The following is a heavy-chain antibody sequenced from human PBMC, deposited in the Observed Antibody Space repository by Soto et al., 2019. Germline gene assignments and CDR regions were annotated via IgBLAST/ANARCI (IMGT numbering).Heavy chain of an antibody. CDR2: IYYSGST. CDR3: ARANVLRFLEWSDGWFDP. D-gene: IGHD3-3*01. Sequence: PSETLSLTCTVSGGSVSSGSYYWSWIRQPPGKGLEWIGYIYYSGSTNYNPSLKSRVTISVDTSKNQFSLKLSSVTAADTAVYYCARANVLRFLEWSDGWFDPWGQGTLVTVSS. J-gene: IGHJ5*02. CDR1: GGSVSSGSYY. V-gene: IGHV4-61*01.